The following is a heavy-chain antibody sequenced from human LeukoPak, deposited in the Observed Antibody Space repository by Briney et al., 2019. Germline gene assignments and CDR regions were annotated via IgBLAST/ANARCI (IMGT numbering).Heavy chain of an antibody. V-gene: IGHV3-30-3*01. CDR1: GFTFSSYA. D-gene: IGHD1-26*01. Sequence: GGSLRLSCAASGFTFSSYAMHWVRQAPGKGLEWVAVISYDGSNKYYADSVKGRFTISRDNSKNTLYLQMNSLRAEDTAVYYCASQSTGWELLRDPFDIWGQGTMVTVSS. CDR3: ASQSTGWELLRDPFDI. CDR2: ISYDGSNK. J-gene: IGHJ3*02.